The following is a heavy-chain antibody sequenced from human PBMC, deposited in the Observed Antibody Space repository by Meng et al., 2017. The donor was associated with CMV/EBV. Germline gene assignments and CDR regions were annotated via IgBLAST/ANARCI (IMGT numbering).Heavy chain of an antibody. CDR3: ARDPSITPGQH. V-gene: IGHV1-2*02. CDR2: INPKSGGT. CDR1: GYTFTGYY. D-gene: IGHD5-24*01. Sequence: ASVKVSCKASGYTFTGYYMHWVRQAPGQGLEWMGWINPKSGGTNYAQKFQGRVTMTRDTAISTAYMELSRLRSDDTAVYYCARDPSITPGQHWGQGTLVTVSS. J-gene: IGHJ1*01.